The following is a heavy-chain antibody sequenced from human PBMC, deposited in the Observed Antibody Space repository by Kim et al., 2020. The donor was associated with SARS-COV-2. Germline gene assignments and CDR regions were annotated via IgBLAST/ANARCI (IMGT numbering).Heavy chain of an antibody. CDR1: GYSISSGYY. Sequence: SETLSLTCTVSGYSISSGYYWGWIRQPPGKGLEWIGSIYHSGSTYYNPSLKSRVTISVDTSKNQFSLKLSSVTAADTAVYYCASGDYDILTGYYDAFDIWGQGTMVTVSS. J-gene: IGHJ3*02. CDR3: ASGDYDILTGYYDAFDI. CDR2: IYHSGST. D-gene: IGHD3-9*01. V-gene: IGHV4-38-2*02.